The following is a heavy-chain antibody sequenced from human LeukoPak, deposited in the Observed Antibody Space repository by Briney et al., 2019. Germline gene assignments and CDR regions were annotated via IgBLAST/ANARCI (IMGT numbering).Heavy chain of an antibody. J-gene: IGHJ4*02. V-gene: IGHV4-39*01. CDR1: GGSISSSSYY. Sequence: SETLSLTCTVSGGSISSSSYYWGWIRQPPGKGLEWIGSIYYSGSTYYNPSLKSRVTISVDTSRNQFSLKLSSVTAADTAVYYCASLRERSYYARGFDYWGQGTLVTVSS. CDR3: ASLRERSYYARGFDY. D-gene: IGHD1-26*01. CDR2: IYYSGST.